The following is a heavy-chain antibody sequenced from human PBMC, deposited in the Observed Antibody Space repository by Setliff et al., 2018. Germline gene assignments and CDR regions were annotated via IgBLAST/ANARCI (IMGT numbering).Heavy chain of an antibody. J-gene: IGHJ3*01. CDR2: INPKTGGT. CDR1: GYVFTDNY. D-gene: IGHD3-16*01. V-gene: IGHV1-2*04. CDR3: ARSDHLVVDGFDV. Sequence: ASVKVSCKTSGYVFTDNYIHWVRQAPGQGLEWMGWINPKTGGTNLAQKFQGWVSMTRDTSITTAYMELSRLTSDDMAVYFCARSDHLVVDGFDVWGQGTMVTVS.